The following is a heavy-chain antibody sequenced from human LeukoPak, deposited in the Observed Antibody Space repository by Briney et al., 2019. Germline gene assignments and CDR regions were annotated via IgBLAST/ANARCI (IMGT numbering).Heavy chain of an antibody. Sequence: GRSLRLSCAASGFTFSTYVIHWVRQAPGKGLDWVAVMSFDGKNTYYADSVKGRFTVSRDNSKNTLYLQMNSLRPEDTAVYYCARGVRREATCAYWGQGTLVTVSS. V-gene: IGHV3-30*04. J-gene: IGHJ4*02. CDR2: MSFDGKNT. CDR3: ARGVRREATCAY. D-gene: IGHD5-12*01. CDR1: GFTFSTYV.